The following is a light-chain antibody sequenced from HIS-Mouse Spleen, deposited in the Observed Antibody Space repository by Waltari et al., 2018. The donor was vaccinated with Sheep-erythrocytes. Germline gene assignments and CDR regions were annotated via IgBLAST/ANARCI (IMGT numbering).Light chain of an antibody. CDR2: DVS. V-gene: IGLV2-11*01. J-gene: IGLJ1*01. CDR1: SSDVGGYNY. Sequence: QSALTQPRSVSGSPGQSVTISSTGTSSDVGGYNYVSWYQQHPGKAPKLMIYDVSKRPSGVPDRFSGSKSGNTASLTISGFQAEDEADYYCCSYAGSYNHVFATGTKVTV. CDR3: CSYAGSYNHV.